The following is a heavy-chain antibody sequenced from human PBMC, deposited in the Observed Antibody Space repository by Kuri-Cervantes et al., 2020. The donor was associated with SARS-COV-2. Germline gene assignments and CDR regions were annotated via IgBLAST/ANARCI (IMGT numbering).Heavy chain of an antibody. J-gene: IGHJ3*02. Sequence: ESLKISCAVYGGSFSGYYWSWIRQPPGKGLEWIGEINHSGSTNYNPSLKSRVTISVDTSKNQFSLKLSSVTAADTAVYYCARLLNTGHDAFDIWGQGTMVTVSS. CDR2: INHSGST. V-gene: IGHV4-34*01. D-gene: IGHD1-14*01. CDR1: GGSFSGYY. CDR3: ARLLNTGHDAFDI.